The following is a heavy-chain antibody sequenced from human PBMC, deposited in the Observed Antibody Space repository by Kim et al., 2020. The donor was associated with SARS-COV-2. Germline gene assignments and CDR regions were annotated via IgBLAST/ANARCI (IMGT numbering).Heavy chain of an antibody. CDR3: SRARMAARTLAF. D-gene: IGHD5-12*01. CDR2: IRSNGNSN. J-gene: IGHJ2*01. CDR1: GFSFSSSR. V-gene: IGHV3-48*01. Sequence: GGSLRLSCAASGFSFSSSRMHWVRQAPGKGLEWVARIRSNGNSNAYGDSVRGRFTISSDKDDTTNSLQMDSLRLEDTAMALYSRARMAARTLAFWG.